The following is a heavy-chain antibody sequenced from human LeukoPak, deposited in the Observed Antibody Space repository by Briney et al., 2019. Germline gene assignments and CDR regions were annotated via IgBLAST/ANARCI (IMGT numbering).Heavy chain of an antibody. Sequence: SETLSLTCTVSGGSISSYYWSWIRQPPGKGLEWIGYIYYSGSTNYNPSLKSRVTISVDTPKNQFSLKLSSVTAADTAVYYCARSYYYGMDVWGQGTTVTVSS. V-gene: IGHV4-59*08. CDR1: GGSISSYY. J-gene: IGHJ6*02. CDR3: ARSYYYGMDV. CDR2: IYYSGST.